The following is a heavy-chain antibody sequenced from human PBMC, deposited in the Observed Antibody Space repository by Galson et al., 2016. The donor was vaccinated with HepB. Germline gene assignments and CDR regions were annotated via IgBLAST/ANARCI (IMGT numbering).Heavy chain of an antibody. D-gene: IGHD2-15*01. CDR2: ITDSGDDT. CDR1: GFTFSTYA. Sequence: SLRLSCAASGFTFSTYAMTWVRQAPGKGLEWVPVITDSGDDTHHADSVNGLFIMSRDNTKNTVYLQMNNLRDEDTAIYFCARGTKRFCSGSNCYPLDHWGQGTLVTVSS. V-gene: IGHV3-23*01. CDR3: ARGTKRFCSGSNCYPLDH. J-gene: IGHJ4*02.